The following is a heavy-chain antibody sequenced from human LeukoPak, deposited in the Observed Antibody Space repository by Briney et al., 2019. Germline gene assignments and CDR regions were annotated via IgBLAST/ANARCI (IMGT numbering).Heavy chain of an antibody. Sequence: GGSLRLSCAASGFTFSSSAMSWVRQAPGKGLEWVAVISYDGSNKYYADSVKGRFTISRDNSKNTLYLQMNSLRAEDTALYYCARANYYDSSGYNFFDNWGQGTLVTVSS. D-gene: IGHD3-22*01. CDR1: GFTFSSSA. J-gene: IGHJ4*02. V-gene: IGHV3-30*03. CDR2: ISYDGSNK. CDR3: ARANYYDSSGYNFFDN.